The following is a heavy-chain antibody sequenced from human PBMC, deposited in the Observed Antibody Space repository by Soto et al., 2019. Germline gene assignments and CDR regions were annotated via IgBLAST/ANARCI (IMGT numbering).Heavy chain of an antibody. CDR3: ARAVAVAADFAY. D-gene: IGHD6-19*01. CDR2: INAGSGNT. J-gene: IGHJ4*02. Sequence: ASVKVSCKASGYTFTGYAMHWVRQAPGQRLEWMGWINAGSGNTKYSQKFQGRVTITRDTSASTAYMELSSLRSEDTAVYYCARAVAVAADFAYWGQRTLVTVSS. V-gene: IGHV1-3*01. CDR1: GYTFTGYA.